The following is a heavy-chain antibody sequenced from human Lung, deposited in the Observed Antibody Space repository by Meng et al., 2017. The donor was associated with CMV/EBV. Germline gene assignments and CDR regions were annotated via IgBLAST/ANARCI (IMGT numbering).Heavy chain of an antibody. CDR2: IRQDGSDK. CDR1: GFIFPAFS. J-gene: IGHJ5*02. CDR3: AREDSGSFTRYNWFDP. Sequence: GGSXRLXCAASGFIFPAFSMSWVRQAPGKGLEWVANIRQDGSDKYYVDSVKGRFTISRDNVRNSLFLHMNSLRAEDTAVYYCAREDSGSFTRYNWFDPWGHGTXVTVSS. V-gene: IGHV3-7*01. D-gene: IGHD1-26*01.